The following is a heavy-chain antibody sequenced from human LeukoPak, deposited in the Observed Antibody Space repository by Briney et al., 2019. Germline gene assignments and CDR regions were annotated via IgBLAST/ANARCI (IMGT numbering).Heavy chain of an antibody. CDR3: ASDRTGYCSGGSCYWRYYHYYMDV. J-gene: IGHJ6*03. D-gene: IGHD2-15*01. CDR2: IIPIFGTA. V-gene: IGHV1-69*06. CDR1: GGTFSSYA. Sequence: GASVKVSCKASGGTFSSYAISWVRQAPGQGLEWMGGIIPIFGTANYAQKFQGRVTITADKSTSTAYMELSSLRSEDTAVYYCASDRTGYCSGGSCYWRYYHYYMDVWGKGTTVTVSS.